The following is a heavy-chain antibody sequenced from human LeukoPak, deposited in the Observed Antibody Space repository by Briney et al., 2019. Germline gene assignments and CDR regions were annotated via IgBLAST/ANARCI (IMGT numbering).Heavy chain of an antibody. J-gene: IGHJ3*02. CDR3: ASYGYYYDSSGYYYENAFDI. CDR2: IYYSGST. Sequence: SETLSLTCTVSGGSISSTTYYWGWIRQPPGKGLEWIGYIYYSGSTNYNPSLKSRVTISVDTSKNQFSLELSSVTAADTAVYYCASYGYYYDSSGYYYENAFDIWGQGTMVTVSS. D-gene: IGHD3-22*01. V-gene: IGHV4-61*05. CDR1: GGSISSTTYY.